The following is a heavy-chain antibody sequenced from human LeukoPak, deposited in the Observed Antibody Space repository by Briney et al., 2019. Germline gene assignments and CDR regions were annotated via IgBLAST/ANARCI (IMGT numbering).Heavy chain of an antibody. J-gene: IGHJ4*02. V-gene: IGHV3-23*01. CDR1: GFTFSSYA. CDR2: ISGSGGST. D-gene: IGHD3-10*01. Sequence: GGSLRLSCAASGFTFSSYAMSWVRQAPGKGLEWVSAISGSGGSTYYADSVKGRFTISRDNSKNTLYLQMNSLRAEDTAVYYCAKDLAWDRGVIIGFSSFGYWGQGTLVTVSS. CDR3: AKDLAWDRGVIIGFSSFGY.